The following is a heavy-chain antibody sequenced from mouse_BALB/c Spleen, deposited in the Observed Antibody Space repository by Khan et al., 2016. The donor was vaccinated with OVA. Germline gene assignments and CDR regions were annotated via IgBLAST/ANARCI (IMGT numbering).Heavy chain of an antibody. J-gene: IGHJ3*01. CDR1: GFTFSTYG. V-gene: IGHV5-6*01. CDR2: VSTGGSYT. D-gene: IGHD1-1*01. Sequence: EVELVESGGDLVKPGGSLKLSCAASGFTFSTYGMSWVRQTPDKRLEWVATVSTGGSYTYYPHSVKGRFTISRDNAKNTLYLQMSGLKSEDTAIFYGTRLADYYDSEGFAYWGQGTLVTVSA. CDR3: TRLADYYDSEGFAY.